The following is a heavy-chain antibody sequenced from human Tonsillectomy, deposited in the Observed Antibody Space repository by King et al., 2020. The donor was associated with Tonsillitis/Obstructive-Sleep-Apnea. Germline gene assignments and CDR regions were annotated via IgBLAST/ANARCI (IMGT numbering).Heavy chain of an antibody. CDR3: AKDRGRDCYYSWGFDY. CDR2: ISGSGGST. V-gene: IGHV3-23*04. Sequence: VQLVESGGGLVQPGGSLRLSCAASGFTFSSYAMSWVRQAPGKGLEWVSAISGSGGSTYYADSVKGRFTISRDNSKNTLYLQMNSLRAEDTAVYYCAKDRGRDCYYSWGFDYWGQGTLVTVSS. J-gene: IGHJ4*02. CDR1: GFTFSSYA. D-gene: IGHD5-24*01.